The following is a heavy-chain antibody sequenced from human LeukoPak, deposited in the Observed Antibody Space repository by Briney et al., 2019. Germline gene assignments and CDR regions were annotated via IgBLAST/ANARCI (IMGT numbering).Heavy chain of an antibody. D-gene: IGHD4-17*01. CDR2: ISPDGTNT. Sequence: GGSLRLSCAASGFAFSRYWIHWVRQAPGKGLVWVSRISPDGTNTGYADPVKGRFTISRDNAKNTLYLQLNSLRVEDTAIYHCARNFDYGDHLWGQGTLVTVSS. V-gene: IGHV3-74*01. CDR1: GFAFSRYW. CDR3: ARNFDYGDHL. J-gene: IGHJ5*02.